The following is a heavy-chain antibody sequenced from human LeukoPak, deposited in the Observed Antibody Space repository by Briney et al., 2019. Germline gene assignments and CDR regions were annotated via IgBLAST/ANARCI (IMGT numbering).Heavy chain of an antibody. CDR1: GYTFTSYD. CDR3: ARSDDSRGDAFDI. V-gene: IGHV1-8*01. CDR2: MNPNSGNT. Sequence: ASVKVSCKASGYTFTSYDINWVRQATGQGLEWMGWMNPNSGNTGYAQKFQGRVTMTRNTSISTAYMELSSLRSEDTAVYYCARSDDSRGDAFDIWGQGTMVTVSS. J-gene: IGHJ3*02. D-gene: IGHD3-22*01.